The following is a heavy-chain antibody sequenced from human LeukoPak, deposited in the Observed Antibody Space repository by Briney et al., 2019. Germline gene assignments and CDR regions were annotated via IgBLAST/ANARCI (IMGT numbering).Heavy chain of an antibody. D-gene: IGHD3-10*01. Sequence: SETLSLTCTVSGGSISRYYWSWIRQPPGKGLEWIGYIYYSGSTNYNPSLKSRVTISVDTSKNQFSLKLSSVTAADTAVYYCARGDGSGSYPPLIDYWGQGTLVTVSS. V-gene: IGHV4-59*01. J-gene: IGHJ4*02. CDR1: GGSISRYY. CDR2: IYYSGST. CDR3: ARGDGSGSYPPLIDY.